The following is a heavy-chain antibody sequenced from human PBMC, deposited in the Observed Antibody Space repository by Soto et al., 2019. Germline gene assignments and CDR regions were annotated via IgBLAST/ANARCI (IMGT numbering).Heavy chain of an antibody. Sequence: PSGTLSLTCTVSGGSISSGDYYWSWIRQPPGKGLEWIGYIYYSGSTYYNPSLKSRVTISVDTSKNQFSLKLSSVTAADTAVYYCARGGYYYDSSGYYYDAFDIWGQGTMVTVSS. D-gene: IGHD3-22*01. CDR1: GGSISSGDYY. CDR3: ARGGYYYDSSGYYYDAFDI. CDR2: IYYSGST. J-gene: IGHJ3*02. V-gene: IGHV4-30-4*01.